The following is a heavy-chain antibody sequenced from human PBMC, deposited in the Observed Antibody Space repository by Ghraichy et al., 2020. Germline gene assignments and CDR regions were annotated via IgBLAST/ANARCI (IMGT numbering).Heavy chain of an antibody. CDR2: IYYSGST. V-gene: IGHV4-39*01. J-gene: IGHJ5*02. CDR3: ARRPDGYPASTWFDP. Sequence: SETLSLTCTVSGGSISSSSYYWGWIRQPPGKGLEWIGSIYYSGSTYYNPSLKSRVTISVDTSKNQFSLKLSSVTAADTAVYYCARRPDGYPASTWFDPWGQRTMVTVSS. D-gene: IGHD5-24*01. CDR1: GGSISSSSYY.